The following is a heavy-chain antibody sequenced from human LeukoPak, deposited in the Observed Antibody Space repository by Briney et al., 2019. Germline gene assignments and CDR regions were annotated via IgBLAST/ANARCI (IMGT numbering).Heavy chain of an antibody. V-gene: IGHV3-33*06. Sequence: PGRSLRLSCAASGFTFSSYGMHWVRQAPGKGLEWVAVIWYDGSNKYYADSVKGRFTISRDNSKNTLYLQMNSLRAEDTAVYYCAKASSIAARRDWFDPWGQGTLVTVSS. J-gene: IGHJ5*02. CDR3: AKASSIAARRDWFDP. D-gene: IGHD6-6*01. CDR1: GFTFSSYG. CDR2: IWYDGSNK.